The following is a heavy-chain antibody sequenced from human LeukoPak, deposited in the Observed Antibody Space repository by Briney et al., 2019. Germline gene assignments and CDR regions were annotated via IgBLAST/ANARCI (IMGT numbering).Heavy chain of an antibody. J-gene: IGHJ4*02. CDR2: ISGSGGNT. V-gene: IGHV3-23*01. D-gene: IGHD5-24*01. Sequence: GGSLRLSCAASGFTFSSYVMSWVRQAPGKGLEWVSGISGSGGNTYYAGSVKGRFTISRDNSKNTLYLQMNSLRVGDTALYYCAKDLQRWIQLPDYWGQGTLVTVSS. CDR1: GFTFSSYV. CDR3: AKDLQRWIQLPDY.